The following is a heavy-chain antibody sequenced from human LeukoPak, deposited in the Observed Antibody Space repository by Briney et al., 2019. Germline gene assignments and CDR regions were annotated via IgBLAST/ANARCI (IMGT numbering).Heavy chain of an antibody. D-gene: IGHD5/OR15-5a*01. J-gene: IGHJ5*02. CDR3: ARDRSTPTAPGYWFDP. V-gene: IGHV4-59*01. CDR2: IYYSGTT. Sequence: PSEALSLTCTVSGDSITTYFWSWIRQPPGKGLEWIGYIYYSGTTNYNPSLKSRVTISVDTSKSQVSLKLSSVTAADTAVYYCARDRSTPTAPGYWFDPWGQGILVTVSS. CDR1: GDSITTYF.